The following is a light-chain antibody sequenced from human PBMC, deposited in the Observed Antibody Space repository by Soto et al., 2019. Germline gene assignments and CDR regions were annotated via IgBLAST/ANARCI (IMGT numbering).Light chain of an antibody. CDR2: KAS. Sequence: DIQMTQSPSTLSGSVGDRVTITCRASQTIISLFARYQQKPWKAPKLLIYKASTLKSGVPSRFSGSGSGTEFTLTISSLQPDDFATYYCQHYNSYSEAFGQGTKVDIK. J-gene: IGKJ1*01. CDR3: QHYNSYSEA. V-gene: IGKV1-5*03. CDR1: QTIISL.